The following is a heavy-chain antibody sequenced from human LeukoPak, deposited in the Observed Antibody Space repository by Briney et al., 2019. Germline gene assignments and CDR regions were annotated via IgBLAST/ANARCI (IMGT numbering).Heavy chain of an antibody. CDR3: AREACGGDCSELDY. CDR1: GYTFTGYY. D-gene: IGHD2-21*01. J-gene: IGHJ4*02. CDR2: TNPNRGGT. V-gene: IGHV1-2*06. Sequence: ASVKVSCKASGYTFTGYYMHWVRQAPGQGVEGMGRTNPNRGGTNYPHNFPGRFTMTRDTSISTPYMELSRLRSDDTAVYYCAREACGGDCSELDYWGQGTLVTVSS.